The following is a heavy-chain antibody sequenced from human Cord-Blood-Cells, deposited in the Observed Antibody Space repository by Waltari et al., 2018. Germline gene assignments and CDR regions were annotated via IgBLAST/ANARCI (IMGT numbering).Heavy chain of an antibody. D-gene: IGHD2-2*01. CDR2: INHSGST. J-gene: IGHJ5*02. CDR1: GGSFSGYY. V-gene: IGHV4-34*01. CDR3: ARGPTVVVPAANWFDP. Sequence: QVQLQQWGAGLLKPSETLSLTCAVYGGSFSGYYWSWIRQPPGKGLEWIGEINHSGSTNSNPSLKSRVTTSVDTSKNQFSLKLSSVTAADTAVYYCARGPTVVVPAANWFDPWGQGTLVTVSS.